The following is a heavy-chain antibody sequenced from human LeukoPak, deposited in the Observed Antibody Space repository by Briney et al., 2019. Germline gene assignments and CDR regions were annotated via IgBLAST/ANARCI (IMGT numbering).Heavy chain of an antibody. Sequence: SETLSLTCTVSGGSISSYYWSWIRQPAGKGLEWIGRIYTSGSTNYNPSLKSRVTMSVDTSKNQFSLKLSSVTAADTAVCYCARGSVISVAVYYFDYWGQGTLVTVSS. CDR2: IYTSGST. D-gene: IGHD2-21*01. J-gene: IGHJ4*02. CDR1: GGSISSYY. CDR3: ARGSVISVAVYYFDY. V-gene: IGHV4-4*07.